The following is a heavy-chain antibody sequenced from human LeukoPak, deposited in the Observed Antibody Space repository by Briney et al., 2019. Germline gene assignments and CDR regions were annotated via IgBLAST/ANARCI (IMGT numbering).Heavy chain of an antibody. V-gene: IGHV3-23*01. D-gene: IGHD2-8*01. CDR2: ISGSGGST. CDR1: GFTFSSYA. CDR3: AKPTYLVYAPDY. Sequence: GGSLRLYCAASGFTFSSYAMSWVRQAPGKGLEWVSAISGSGGSTYYADSVKGRFTISRDNSKNTLYLQMNSLRAEDTAVYYCAKPTYLVYAPDYWGQGTLVTVSS. J-gene: IGHJ4*02.